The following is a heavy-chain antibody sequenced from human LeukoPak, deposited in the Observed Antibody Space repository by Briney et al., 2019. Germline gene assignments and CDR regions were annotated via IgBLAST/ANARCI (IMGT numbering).Heavy chain of an antibody. CDR2: IYYSGST. CDR1: GGSISSSSYY. Sequence: SETLSLTCTVSGGSISSSSYYWGWIRQPPGKGLEWIGSIYYSGSTYYNPSLKSRVTISVDTSKNQFSLKLSSVTAADTAVYYCARLSTGYDILTGYYGAFDYWGQGTLVTVSS. J-gene: IGHJ4*02. V-gene: IGHV4-39*07. D-gene: IGHD3-9*01. CDR3: ARLSTGYDILTGYYGAFDY.